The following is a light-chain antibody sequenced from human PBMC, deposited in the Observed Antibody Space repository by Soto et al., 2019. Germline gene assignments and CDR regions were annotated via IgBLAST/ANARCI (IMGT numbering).Light chain of an antibody. Sequence: DIQMTQSPSTLSGSVGDRVTITCRASQTISSWLAWYQQKPGKAPKLLIYGASTLQSGVPSRFSGSRSGTDFTLNISSLQPEDFGTYFCQQSYSTPITFGQGTRLE. CDR1: QTISSW. CDR2: GAS. CDR3: QQSYSTPIT. J-gene: IGKJ5*01. V-gene: IGKV1-39*01.